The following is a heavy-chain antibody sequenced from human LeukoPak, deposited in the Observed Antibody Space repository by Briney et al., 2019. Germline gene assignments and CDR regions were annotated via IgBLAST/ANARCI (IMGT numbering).Heavy chain of an antibody. D-gene: IGHD3-22*01. J-gene: IGHJ4*02. CDR1: GFTFSSYA. CDR2: ISGSGGST. Sequence: PGGSLRLSCAASGFTFSSYAMSWVRQAPGKGLEWVSAISGSGGSTYYADSVKGRFTISRDNSKNTLYLQMNSLRAEDTAVYYCASTYYYDSSGYYWNYWGQGTLVTVSS. CDR3: ASTYYYDSSGYYWNY. V-gene: IGHV3-23*01.